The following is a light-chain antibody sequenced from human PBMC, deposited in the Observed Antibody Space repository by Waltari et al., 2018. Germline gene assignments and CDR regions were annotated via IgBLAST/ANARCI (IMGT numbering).Light chain of an antibody. CDR2: DVN. Sequence: QAALTQPPSVSGSPGQSVTISCTGTSSDIGASNYVPWYQQHPGKAPKLMIFDVNKWPSGVSDRFSGSNSGNTASLTISGLQAEDEADYYCNSYAGSNTLVFGGGTRLTLL. J-gene: IGLJ3*02. CDR1: SSDIGASNY. V-gene: IGLV2-11*01. CDR3: NSYAGSNTLV.